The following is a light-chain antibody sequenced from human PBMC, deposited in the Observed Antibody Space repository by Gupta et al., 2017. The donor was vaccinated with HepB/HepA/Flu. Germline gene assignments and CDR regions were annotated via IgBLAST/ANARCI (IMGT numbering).Light chain of an antibody. Sequence: SYDLTQPPSVSVSPGQTASITCSGDKLGDKYACWYQQQPGQSPVLVIYQDNKRPSGIPERFSGSNSGNTATLTISGTQAMDEADYYCQEWDSSTPGVFGGGTKLTVL. CDR2: QDN. CDR1: KLGDKY. V-gene: IGLV3-1*01. CDR3: QEWDSSTPGV. J-gene: IGLJ3*02.